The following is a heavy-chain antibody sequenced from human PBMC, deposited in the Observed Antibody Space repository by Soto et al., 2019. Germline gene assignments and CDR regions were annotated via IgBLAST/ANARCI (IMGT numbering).Heavy chain of an antibody. CDR2: IYYSGGT. CDR3: ARISSGIVPASYHFDY. Sequence: SETLSLTCTVSGGSISSSSYYWGWIRLPPGKGLEWIGSIYYSGGTYYNPSLKSRVTISVDTSKNQFSLKLNSVTAADTAVFYCARISSGIVPASYHFDYWGQGTPVTVSS. V-gene: IGHV4-39*01. CDR1: GGSISSSSYY. D-gene: IGHD2-2*01. J-gene: IGHJ4*02.